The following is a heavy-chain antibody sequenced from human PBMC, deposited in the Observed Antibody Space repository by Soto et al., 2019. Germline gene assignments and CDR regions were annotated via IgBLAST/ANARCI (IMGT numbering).Heavy chain of an antibody. D-gene: IGHD2-21*01. Sequence: PGGSLRLSCVVSGFTFSDYSMNWVRQAPGKGLEWVSSITSTSSVRKYSDSVKGRLTISRDNAKNSLYLQMNSLRDEDTAVYYCARAYCGGDCHSYLNYSGQGTLVTVSS. CDR1: GFTFSDYS. J-gene: IGHJ4*02. CDR2: ITSTSSVR. CDR3: ARAYCGGDCHSYLNY. V-gene: IGHV3-48*02.